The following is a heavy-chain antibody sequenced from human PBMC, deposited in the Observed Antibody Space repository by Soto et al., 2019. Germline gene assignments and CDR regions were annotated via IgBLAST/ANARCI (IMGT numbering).Heavy chain of an antibody. V-gene: IGHV3-23*01. Sequence: EVQLLESGGGLVQPGGSLRLSCAASGFTFSSYAMSWVRQAPGKGLEWVSAISGSGGSTYYADSVKGRFTISRDNSKNTLYLQMNSLRAEDTAVYYCAKPMVGYCSSNSCTDYWGQGTLVTVSS. CDR3: AKPMVGYCSSNSCTDY. CDR1: GFTFSSYA. CDR2: ISGSGGST. J-gene: IGHJ4*02. D-gene: IGHD2-2*01.